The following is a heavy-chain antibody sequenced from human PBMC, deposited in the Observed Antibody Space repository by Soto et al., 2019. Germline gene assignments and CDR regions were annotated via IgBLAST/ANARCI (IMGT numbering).Heavy chain of an antibody. CDR1: GFSLNTYW. CDR3: AREIGTMEYYWYVDL. Sequence: EVQLAESGGGLVQPGASLRLSCAASGFSLNTYWMSWVRQAPGKGLEWVANIKQDGSETYYVDSVKGRFTISRDNAKNSLYLQMNSLRAEDTAVYYCAREIGTMEYYWYVDLWGRGTLVTVPS. CDR2: IKQDGSET. J-gene: IGHJ2*01. D-gene: IGHD1-7*01. V-gene: IGHV3-7*05.